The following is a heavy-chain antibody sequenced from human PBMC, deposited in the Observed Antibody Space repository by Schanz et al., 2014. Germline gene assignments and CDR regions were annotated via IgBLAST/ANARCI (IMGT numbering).Heavy chain of an antibody. CDR3: AREQIMAAAGLVDY. Sequence: EVQLVESGGGLVQPGGSLRLSCAASGFTLSNSDMHWVRQGTGKGLEWVSTIGYLGDTYYPDSVKGRFTVSRDSGQNSLYLQMNSLRAEDTAVYYCAREQIMAAAGLVDYWGHGTLVTVSS. J-gene: IGHJ4*01. D-gene: IGHD6-13*01. CDR2: IGYLGDT. V-gene: IGHV3-13*01. CDR1: GFTLSNSD.